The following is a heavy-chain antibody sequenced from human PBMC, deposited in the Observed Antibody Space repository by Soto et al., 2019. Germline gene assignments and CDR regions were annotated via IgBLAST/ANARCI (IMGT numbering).Heavy chain of an antibody. CDR3: AREHYCSGESGYTDSYYNGMDV. V-gene: IGHV3-33*01. CDR1: GFTFSSYG. D-gene: IGHD2-15*01. J-gene: IGHJ6*04. CDR2: IWYDGSNK. Sequence: QVQLVESGGGVVQPGRSLRLSCAASGFTFSSYGMHWVRQAPGKGLEWVAVIWYDGSNKYYADSVKGRFTISRDNSKNTLYVQMNGRRGADTVGYYCAREHYCSGESGYTDSYYNGMDVWGKGPTVTVS.